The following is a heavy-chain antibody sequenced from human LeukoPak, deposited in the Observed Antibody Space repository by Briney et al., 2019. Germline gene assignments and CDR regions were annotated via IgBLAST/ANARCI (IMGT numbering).Heavy chain of an antibody. CDR2: ISSSGSTI. Sequence: GGSLRLSCTASGFTFSDYYMSWIRQAPGKGVEWVSYISSSGSTIYYADSVKGRFTISRDNAKNSLYLQTNSLRAEDTAVYYCARDFISSGWYEGKGYFDYWGQGTLVTVSS. CDR1: GFTFSDYY. J-gene: IGHJ4*02. D-gene: IGHD6-19*01. V-gene: IGHV3-11*01. CDR3: ARDFISSGWYEGKGYFDY.